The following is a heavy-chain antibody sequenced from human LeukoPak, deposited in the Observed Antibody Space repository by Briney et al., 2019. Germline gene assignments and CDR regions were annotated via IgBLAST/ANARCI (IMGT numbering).Heavy chain of an antibody. D-gene: IGHD1-26*01. CDR1: GYNFTSSW. Sequence: GESLKTSCKGSGYNFTSSWISWVRQMPGKGLEWMGRIDPSDSYTNYSPSFQGHVTISADKSASSAYLQWSSLKASDTAMYYCARLVGGTVDYWGQGTLVTVSS. CDR2: IDPSDSYT. J-gene: IGHJ4*02. CDR3: ARLVGGTVDY. V-gene: IGHV5-10-1*01.